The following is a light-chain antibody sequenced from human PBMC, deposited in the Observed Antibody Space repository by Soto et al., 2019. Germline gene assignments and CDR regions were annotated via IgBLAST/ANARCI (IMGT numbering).Light chain of an antibody. J-gene: IGKJ1*01. CDR2: DAS. CDR1: QSVSSSF. CDR3: EHYSRSLWT. V-gene: IGKV3-20*01. Sequence: EIVLTQSPGSLSLSPGDRATLSCRVSQSVSSSFLAWYQQKPGLPPRLLIYDASNRATGIPGRFSGSGSGTDFTLTISGLEPADSAVYYFEHYSRSLWTFGQGTRVEIK.